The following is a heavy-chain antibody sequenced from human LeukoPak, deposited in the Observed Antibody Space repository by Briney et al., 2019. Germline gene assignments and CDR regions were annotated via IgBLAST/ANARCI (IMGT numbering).Heavy chain of an antibody. V-gene: IGHV1-2*02. J-gene: IGHJ4*02. CDR2: INPNSGGT. D-gene: IGHD3-22*01. CDR3: ARVSSDSSGYYLFDY. Sequence: DSVKVPCKASGYTFTGYYMHWVRQAPGQGLEWMGWINPNSGGTNYAQKFQGRVTMTRDTSISTAYMELSRLRSDDTAVYYCARVSSDSSGYYLFDYWGQGTLVTVSS. CDR1: GYTFTGYY.